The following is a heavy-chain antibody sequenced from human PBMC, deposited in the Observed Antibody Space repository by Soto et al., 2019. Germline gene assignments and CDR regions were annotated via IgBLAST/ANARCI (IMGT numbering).Heavy chain of an antibody. CDR1: GGTFSSYA. D-gene: IGHD3-22*01. V-gene: IGHV1-69*13. CDR2: IIPIFGTA. J-gene: IGHJ4*02. CDR3: ASASYDSSGYYYVPGSDY. Sequence: GASVKVSCKASGGTFSSYAISWVRQAPGQGLEWMGGIIPIFGTANYAQKFQGRVTITADESTSTAYMELSSLRSEDTAVYYCASASYDSSGYYYVPGSDYWGQGTLVTVSS.